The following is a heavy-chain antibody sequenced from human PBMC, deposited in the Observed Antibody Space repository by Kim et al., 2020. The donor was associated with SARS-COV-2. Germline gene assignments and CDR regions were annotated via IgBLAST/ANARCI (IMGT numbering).Heavy chain of an antibody. CDR1: GYSISSFYY. V-gene: IGHV4-38-2*02. D-gene: IGHD6-13*01. CDR2: IHLSGGT. J-gene: IGHJ4*02. CDR3: TTKTASGLPSDY. Sequence: SETLSLTCTVSGYSISSFYYWGWIRQPPGKGLEWVGCIHLSGGTYYNPSLKSRVTISVDTSRNQISLRLISVTAADTAVYYCTTKTASGLPSDYWGQGT.